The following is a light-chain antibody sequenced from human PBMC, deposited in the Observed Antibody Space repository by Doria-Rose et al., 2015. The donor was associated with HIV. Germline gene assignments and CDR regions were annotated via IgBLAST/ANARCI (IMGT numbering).Light chain of an antibody. J-gene: IGKJ3*01. CDR1: QGLVNSDGKTY. CDR3: MQTILLPFT. V-gene: IGKV2D-29*02. CDR2: EVS. Sequence: TQSPLSLSVTPGQPASISCRSSQGLVNSDGKTYLYWYLQKPGQSPQLLIYEVSNRFSGVPDRFSGSGSGTDFTLKISRVEPEDFGVYYCMQTILLPFTFGPGTTVDIK.